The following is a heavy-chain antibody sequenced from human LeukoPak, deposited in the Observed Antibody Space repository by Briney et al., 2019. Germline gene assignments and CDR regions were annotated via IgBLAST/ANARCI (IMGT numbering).Heavy chain of an antibody. CDR1: GGSISGYY. D-gene: IGHD7-27*01. V-gene: IGHV4-4*09. Sequence: SVTLSLTCTVSGGSISGYYWSWIRQPPGKGLEWIGYIYTSGSTSSTPSLKSRLTFSIATSKTQFSLTLRSVTAAATAVYYCARLGSSSPYYFYYYIDVWGKGTTVTVSS. CDR2: IYTSGST. J-gene: IGHJ6*03. CDR3: ARLGSSSPYYFYYYIDV.